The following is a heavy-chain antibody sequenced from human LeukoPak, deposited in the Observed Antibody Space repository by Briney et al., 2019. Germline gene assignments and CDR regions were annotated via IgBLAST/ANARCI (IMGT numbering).Heavy chain of an antibody. CDR1: GFSLTTVGVS. CDR2: ISWDDDK. CDR3: AHRPVELRSYNWFDP. V-gene: IGHV2-5*02. Sequence: SGPTLVKPTQTLTLTCTFSGFSLTTVGVSVDWIRQPPGKAPEWLALISWDDDKRYSPSLKSRLTITKDTSKNQVVLTMTNMDPVDTATYYCAHRPVELRSYNWFDPWGQGTLVTVSS. J-gene: IGHJ5*02. D-gene: IGHD1-7*01.